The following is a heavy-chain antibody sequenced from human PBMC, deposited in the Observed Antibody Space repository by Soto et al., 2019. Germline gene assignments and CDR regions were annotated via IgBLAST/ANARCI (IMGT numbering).Heavy chain of an antibody. Sequence: QLQLQESGPGLVKTSEALSLTCSVSGGSISSSSYYGGWIRQPPGKGLEWIGSLYSSGSTDYNPSLKSRVTISPDTSKNQLSLKVTSVNAADTAVYYCARLGVTGPGVDSWGQGTLVTVSS. V-gene: IGHV4-39*01. D-gene: IGHD1-26*01. J-gene: IGHJ4*02. CDR3: ARLGVTGPGVDS. CDR2: LYSSGST. CDR1: GGSISSSSYY.